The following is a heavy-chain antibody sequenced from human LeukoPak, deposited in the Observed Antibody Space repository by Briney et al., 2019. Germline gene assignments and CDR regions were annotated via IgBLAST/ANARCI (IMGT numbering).Heavy chain of an antibody. V-gene: IGHV3-11*04. J-gene: IGHJ1*01. D-gene: IGHD2-21*01. CDR3: ARVPLLSYCGGDCPGPFFQH. CDR1: GFTFSDYY. CDR2: ISSSGSTI. Sequence: GGSLRLSCAASGFTFSDYYMSWIRQAPGKGLEWVSYISSSGSTIYYADSVKGRFTISRDNAKNSLYLQMNSLRAEDTAVYYCARVPLLSYCGGDCPGPFFQHWGQGTLVTVSS.